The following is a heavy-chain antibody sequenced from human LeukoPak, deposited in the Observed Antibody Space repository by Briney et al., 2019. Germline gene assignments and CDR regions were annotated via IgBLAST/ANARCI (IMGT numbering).Heavy chain of an antibody. CDR1: GYSFTSYW. CDR3: AKHFSGGDYDAFEI. CDR2: IYPGDSDT. J-gene: IGHJ3*02. V-gene: IGHV5-51*01. Sequence: GESLRISCKGSGYSFTSYWIGWVRQMPGKGLEWMGIIYPGDSDTRYSPSFQGQVTISADMSISTAYLEWSSLKASDTAMYYCAKHFSGGDYDAFEIWGQGTLLTVSP. D-gene: IGHD2-21*01.